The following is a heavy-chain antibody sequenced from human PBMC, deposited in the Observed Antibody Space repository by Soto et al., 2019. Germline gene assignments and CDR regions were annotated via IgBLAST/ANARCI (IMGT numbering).Heavy chain of an antibody. CDR3: ARGTPTVTPRTYYYYGMDV. J-gene: IGHJ6*02. V-gene: IGHV1-69*13. CDR2: IIPIFGTA. CDR1: GGTFSSYA. Sequence: SVKVSCKASGGTFSSYAISWVRQAPGQGLEWMGGIIPIFGTANYAQKFQGRVTITADESTSTAYMELSSLRSEDTAVYYCARGTPTVTPRTYYYYGMDVWGQGTTVTVS. D-gene: IGHD4-17*01.